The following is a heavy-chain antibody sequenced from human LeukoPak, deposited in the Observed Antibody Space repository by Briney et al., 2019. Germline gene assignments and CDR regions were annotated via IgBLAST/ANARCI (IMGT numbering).Heavy chain of an antibody. CDR3: TSSPYYDFWRDDAFDI. Sequence: GGSLRLSCAASGFTFSSYSMNWVRQAPGKGLEWVSNISRGSTTIYYADSVKGRFTISRDNAKNSVYLQMNSLKTEDTAVYYCTSSPYYDFWRDDAFDIWGQGTMVTVSS. J-gene: IGHJ3*02. CDR2: ISRGSTTI. V-gene: IGHV3-48*01. D-gene: IGHD3-3*01. CDR1: GFTFSSYS.